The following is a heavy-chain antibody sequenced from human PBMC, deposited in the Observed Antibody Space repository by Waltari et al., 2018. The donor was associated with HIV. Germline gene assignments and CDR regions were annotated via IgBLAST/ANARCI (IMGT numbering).Heavy chain of an antibody. CDR3: AGIVHRASYSMDV. V-gene: IGHV4-34*02. CDR2: INPSGGT. Sequence: QVQLQQWGAGLLKPSETLSVTCTVSGGSLGTYYWNWARHFPGKGLEWIGEINPSGGTTYKPSLKGRVTISRDWSKNLFSLKLTSVTAADTALYYCAGIVHRASYSMDVWGQGTTVTVSS. D-gene: IGHD2-21*01. CDR1: GGSLGTYY. J-gene: IGHJ6*02.